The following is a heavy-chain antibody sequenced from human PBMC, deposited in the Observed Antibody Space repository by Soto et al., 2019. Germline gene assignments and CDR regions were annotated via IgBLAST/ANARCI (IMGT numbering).Heavy chain of an antibody. CDR1: GGTLSSFA. CDR2: IIPIFGTA. CDR3: AIDTSMFRGRIADTPWFDF. J-gene: IGHJ5*01. Sequence: QVPLVQSGAEVKKPGSSVKVSCKASGGTLSSFAFTWVRQARGQGLEWMGRIIPIFGTANYAQQFQGRVTITADESTGTVYMDLMSLRSEDTAMYHCAIDTSMFRGRIADTPWFDFWGQGTLVTVSS. D-gene: IGHD3-10*01. V-gene: IGHV1-69*18.